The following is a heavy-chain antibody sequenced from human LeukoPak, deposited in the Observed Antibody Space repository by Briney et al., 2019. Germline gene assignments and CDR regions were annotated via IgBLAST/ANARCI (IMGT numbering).Heavy chain of an antibody. CDR1: GGSISSGGYY. CDR3: ARVPHPTIFGVVRPFSPRSVYMDV. J-gene: IGHJ6*03. D-gene: IGHD3-3*01. Sequence: SENLSLTCTVSGGSISSGGYYWSWIRQPPGKGLEWIGYIYHSGSTYYNPSLKSRVTISVDTSKNQFSLKLSSVTAADTAVYYCARVPHPTIFGVVRPFSPRSVYMDVWGKGTTVTVSS. V-gene: IGHV4-61*08. CDR2: IYHSGST.